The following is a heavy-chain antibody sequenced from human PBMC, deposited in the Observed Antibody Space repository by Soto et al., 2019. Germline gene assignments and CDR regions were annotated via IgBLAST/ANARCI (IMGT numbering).Heavy chain of an antibody. Sequence: QVQLQESGPGLVKPSQTLSLTCTVSGGSISSGGYYWSWIRQHPGKGLEWIGYIYYSGSTYYNPSLKSRVTISVDTSKNQFCLKLSSVTAADTAVYYCARGGRRSPVMDVWGQGTTVTVSS. J-gene: IGHJ6*02. CDR1: GGSISSGGYY. CDR2: IYYSGST. CDR3: ARGGRRSPVMDV. V-gene: IGHV4-31*03.